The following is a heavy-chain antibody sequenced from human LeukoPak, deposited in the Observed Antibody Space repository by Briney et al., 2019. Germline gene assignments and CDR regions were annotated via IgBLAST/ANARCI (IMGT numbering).Heavy chain of an antibody. Sequence: GGSLRLSCAASGFTFSSYWMSWVRQAPGKGLEWVANIKQGGSEKYYVDSVRGRFTISRDDAKNSLYLQMNSLRAEDTAVYYCARDGEEYQVPTGGYFDLWGRGTLVTVSS. V-gene: IGHV3-7*01. CDR1: GFTFSSYW. D-gene: IGHD2-2*01. CDR3: ARDGEEYQVPTGGYFDL. CDR2: IKQGGSEK. J-gene: IGHJ2*01.